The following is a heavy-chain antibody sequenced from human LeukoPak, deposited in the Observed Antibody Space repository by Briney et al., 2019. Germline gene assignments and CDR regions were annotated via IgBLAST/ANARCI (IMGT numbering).Heavy chain of an antibody. J-gene: IGHJ5*02. CDR1: GYTFTSYG. V-gene: IGHV1-18*01. CDR3: ARGLGSGSYYNLNWFDP. CDR2: ISAYNGNT. Sequence: GASVKVSCKASGYTFTSYGISWVRQAPGQGLEWMGWISAYNGNTNYAQKLQGRVTMTTDTSTSTAYMELRSLRSDDTAVYYCARGLGSGSYYNLNWFDPWGQGTLVTVSS. D-gene: IGHD3-10*01.